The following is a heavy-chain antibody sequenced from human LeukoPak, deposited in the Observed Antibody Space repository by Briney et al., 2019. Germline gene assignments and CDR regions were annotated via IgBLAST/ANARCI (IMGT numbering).Heavy chain of an antibody. CDR1: GYTFTGYY. J-gene: IGHJ4*02. V-gene: IGHV1-2*02. CDR2: INPNSGGT. Sequence: ASVKVSCKASGYTFTGYYMHWVPQAPGQGLEWMGWINPNSGGTKYAQKFQGRVTMTRDASISTAYMELSSLRSDDTAVYYCASRPDQHLLYYFDYWGQGALVTVSS. D-gene: IGHD2-15*01. CDR3: ASRPDQHLLYYFDY.